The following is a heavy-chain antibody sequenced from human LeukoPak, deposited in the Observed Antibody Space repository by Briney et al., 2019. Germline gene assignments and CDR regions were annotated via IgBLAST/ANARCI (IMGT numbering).Heavy chain of an antibody. J-gene: IGHJ5*02. Sequence: GGSLRLSCAASGFTFSSYSMNWVRQAPGKGLEWVSYISSSSSTIYYADSVKGRFTISRDNAKNSLYLQMNSLRAEDTAVYYCAMANYYDSSGYGVNWFDPWGQGTLVTVSS. D-gene: IGHD3-22*01. CDR2: ISSSSSTI. V-gene: IGHV3-48*04. CDR3: AMANYYDSSGYGVNWFDP. CDR1: GFTFSSYS.